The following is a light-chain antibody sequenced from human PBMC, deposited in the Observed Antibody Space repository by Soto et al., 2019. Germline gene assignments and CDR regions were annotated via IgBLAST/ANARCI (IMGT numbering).Light chain of an antibody. J-gene: IGKJ2*01. CDR3: QQYNKWPPNT. V-gene: IGKV3-15*01. CDR1: QSVSSN. Sequence: EIVMTQSPATLSVSPGERATLSCRASQSVSSNLAWYQQKPGQAPRLLIYGASTRATGIPARFSGSVSGTEFTLTISSLQSEDFAGYYCQQYNKWPPNTFGQGTKLEIK. CDR2: GAS.